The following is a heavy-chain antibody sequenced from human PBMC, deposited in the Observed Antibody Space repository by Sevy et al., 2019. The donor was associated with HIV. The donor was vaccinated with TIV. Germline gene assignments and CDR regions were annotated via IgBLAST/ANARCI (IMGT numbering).Heavy chain of an antibody. D-gene: IGHD3-10*01. Sequence: SETLSLTCTVSGGSISSYYWSWIRQPPGKGLEWIGYIYYSGSTNYNPSLKSRVTISVDTSKNQFSLKLSSVTAADTAMYYCARSTFGYFDYWGQGTLVTVSS. CDR3: ARSTFGYFDY. CDR1: GGSISSYY. J-gene: IGHJ4*02. CDR2: IYYSGST. V-gene: IGHV4-59*01.